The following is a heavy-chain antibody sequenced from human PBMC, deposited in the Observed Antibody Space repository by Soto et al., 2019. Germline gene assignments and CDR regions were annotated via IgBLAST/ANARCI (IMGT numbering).Heavy chain of an antibody. Sequence: EVQLVESGGGLVQPGRSLRLSCAASGFTFDVYAMHWVRQAPGKGLEWVSGISWSSGSIGYADYVKGRLTISRDNAKNSLYLQMNSLRAEDTALYYCAKGYYYDSSGYPDYWGQGTLVTVSS. CDR2: ISWSSGSI. CDR1: GFTFDVYA. V-gene: IGHV3-9*01. CDR3: AKGYYYDSSGYPDY. D-gene: IGHD3-22*01. J-gene: IGHJ4*02.